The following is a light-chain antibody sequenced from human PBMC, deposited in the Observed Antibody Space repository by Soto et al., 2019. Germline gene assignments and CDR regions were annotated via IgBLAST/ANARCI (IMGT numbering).Light chain of an antibody. CDR3: QKYNSAPHT. J-gene: IGKJ2*01. CDR2: AAS. CDR1: QGISNY. Sequence: DIQMTQSPTSLSASVGDRVTITFRASQGISNYLAWYQQKPGKVPKLLIYAASTWQSGVPSRFSGSGSGTDFTLTISSLQPEDVATYYCQKYNSAPHTFGQGTKLEIK. V-gene: IGKV1-27*01.